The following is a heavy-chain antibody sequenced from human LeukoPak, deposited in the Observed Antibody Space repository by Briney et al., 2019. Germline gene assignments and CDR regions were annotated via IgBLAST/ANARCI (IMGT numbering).Heavy chain of an antibody. D-gene: IGHD3-22*01. CDR1: GFTFSSYW. J-gene: IGHJ4*02. Sequence: GGSLRLSCAASGFTFSSYWMSWVRQAPGKGLEGVANIKQDGSEKYYVDSVKGRFTISRDNAKNSLYLQMNSLRAEDTAVYYCARVNWGSSGYGPEYFFDYWGQGTLVSVSS. CDR2: IKQDGSEK. CDR3: ARVNWGSSGYGPEYFFDY. V-gene: IGHV3-7*01.